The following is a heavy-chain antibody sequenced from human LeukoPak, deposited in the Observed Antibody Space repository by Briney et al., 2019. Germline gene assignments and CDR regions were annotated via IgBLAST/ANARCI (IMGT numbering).Heavy chain of an antibody. V-gene: IGHV4-59*08. Sequence: SETLSLTCTVSGGSISSYYWSWIRQPPGKGLEWIGYIYYSGSTNYNPSLKSRVTISVDTSKNQFSLKLSSVTAADTAVYYCARKLGSAFDPWGQGNLVTVSS. D-gene: IGHD6-25*01. J-gene: IGHJ5*02. CDR1: GGSISSYY. CDR3: ARKLGSAFDP. CDR2: IYYSGST.